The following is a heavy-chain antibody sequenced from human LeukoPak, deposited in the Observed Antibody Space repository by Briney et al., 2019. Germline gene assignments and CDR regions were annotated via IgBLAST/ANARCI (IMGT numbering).Heavy chain of an antibody. CDR3: ARLDQWLVTYYFDY. CDR2: IYYSGST. CDR1: GGSISSSSYY. J-gene: IGHJ4*02. V-gene: IGHV4-39*01. D-gene: IGHD6-19*01. Sequence: ETLSLTCTVSGGSISSSSYYWGWVRQPPGKGLEWIGSIYYSGSTYYNPSLKSRVTISVDTSKNQFSLKLSSVTAADTAVYYCARLDQWLVTYYFDYWGQGTLVTVSS.